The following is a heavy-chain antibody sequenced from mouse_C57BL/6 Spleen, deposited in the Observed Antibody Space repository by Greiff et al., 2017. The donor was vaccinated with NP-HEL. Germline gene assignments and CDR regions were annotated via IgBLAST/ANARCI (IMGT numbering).Heavy chain of an antibody. CDR2: ISYDGSN. Sequence: EVKLQESGPGLVKPSQSLSLTCSVTGYSITSGYYWNWIRQFPGNKLEWMGYISYDGSNNYNPSLKNRISITRDTSKNQFFLKLNSVTTEDTATYYCARGHGSSYFDYWGQGTTLTVSS. V-gene: IGHV3-6*01. CDR1: GYSITSGYY. CDR3: ARGHGSSYFDY. D-gene: IGHD1-1*01. J-gene: IGHJ2*01.